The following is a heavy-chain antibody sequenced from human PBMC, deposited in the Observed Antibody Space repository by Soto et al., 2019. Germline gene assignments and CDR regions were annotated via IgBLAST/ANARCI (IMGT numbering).Heavy chain of an antibody. CDR1: GFTFSNYG. D-gene: IGHD3-10*01. V-gene: IGHV3-33*01. Sequence: QVQLVESGGGVVQPGRSLRLSCAASGFTFSNYGMHWVRQAPGKGLEWVEVILNDGSNRYHADSVKDRFTISSDNSKNMLYLQMNSLRAADTAVYYCARDDEYSGNGMDVWGQGTTVTVS. CDR2: ILNDGSNR. CDR3: ARDDEYSGNGMDV. J-gene: IGHJ6*02.